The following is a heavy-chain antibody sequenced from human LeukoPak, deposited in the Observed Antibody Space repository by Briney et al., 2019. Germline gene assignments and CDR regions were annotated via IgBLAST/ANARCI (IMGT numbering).Heavy chain of an antibody. J-gene: IGHJ3*02. CDR1: GFTFSSYS. CDR3: ARCRSGWRNDAFDI. V-gene: IGHV3-21*01. Sequence: AGGSLRLSCAASGFTFSSYSMNWVRQAPGKGLEWVSSISSSSSYTYYADSVKGRFTISRDNAKNSLYLQMNSLRAEDTAVYYCARCRSGWRNDAFDIWGQGTMVTVSS. D-gene: IGHD6-19*01. CDR2: ISSSSSYT.